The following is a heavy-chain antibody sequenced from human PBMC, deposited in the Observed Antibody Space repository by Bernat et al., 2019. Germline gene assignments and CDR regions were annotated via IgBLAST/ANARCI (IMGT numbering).Heavy chain of an antibody. CDR2: INPSGGSS. CDR1: GYTFTGYY. V-gene: IGHV1-46*01. Sequence: QVQLVQSGAEVKKPGASVKVSCKASGYTFTGYYMHWVRQAPGQGLEWVGVINPSGGSSSYAQKFKGRATMARDTSTTTVYMELSSLRSEDTAVYYCARGGLMANDAFDIWGQGTMVTVS. CDR3: ARGGLMANDAFDI. J-gene: IGHJ3*02. D-gene: IGHD5-24*01.